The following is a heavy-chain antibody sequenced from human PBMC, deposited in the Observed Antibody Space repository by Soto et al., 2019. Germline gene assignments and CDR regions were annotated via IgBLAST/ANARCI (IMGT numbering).Heavy chain of an antibody. CDR1: GGSISSGDYY. V-gene: IGHV4-30-4*01. CDR3: ARRRAAGPGWFDP. Sequence: SETLSLTCTVSGGSISSGDYYWSWIRQPPGKGLEWIGYIYYSGSTYYNPSLKSRVTISVDTSKNQFSLRLSSVTAADTAVYYCARRRAAGPGWFDPWGQGTLVTVSS. J-gene: IGHJ5*02. CDR2: IYYSGST. D-gene: IGHD6-13*01.